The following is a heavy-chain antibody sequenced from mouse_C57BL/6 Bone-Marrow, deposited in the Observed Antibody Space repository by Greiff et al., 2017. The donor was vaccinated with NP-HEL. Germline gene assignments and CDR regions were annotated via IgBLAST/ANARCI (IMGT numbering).Heavy chain of an antibody. D-gene: IGHD1-1*01. V-gene: IGHV1-50*01. J-gene: IGHJ2*01. CDR1: GYTFTSYW. CDR3: ATGYGSSSY. CDR2: IDPSDSYT. Sequence: VQLQQSGAELVKPGASVKLSCKASGYTFTSYWMQWVKQRPGQGLELIGEIDPSDSYTNYNQKFKGKATLTVDTSSSTAYMQLSSLTSEDSAVYYCATGYGSSSYWGQGTTLTVSS.